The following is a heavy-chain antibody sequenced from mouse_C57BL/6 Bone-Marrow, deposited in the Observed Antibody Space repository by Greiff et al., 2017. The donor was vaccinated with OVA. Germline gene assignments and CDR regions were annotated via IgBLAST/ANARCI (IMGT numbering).Heavy chain of an antibody. CDR2: IRSKSSNYAT. V-gene: IGHV10-3*01. CDR3: VRGPHYDYGSPYYAMDY. Sequence: DVKLQESGGGLVQPKGSLKLSCAASGFTFNTYAMHWVRQAPGKGLEWVARIRSKSSNYATYYADSVKDRFTISRDDSQSMLYLQMNNLKTEDTAMYYCVRGPHYDYGSPYYAMDYWGQGTSVTVSS. J-gene: IGHJ4*01. D-gene: IGHD1-1*01. CDR1: GFTFNTYA.